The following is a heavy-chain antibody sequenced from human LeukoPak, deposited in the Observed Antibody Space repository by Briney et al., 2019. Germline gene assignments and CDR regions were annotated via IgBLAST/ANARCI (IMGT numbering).Heavy chain of an antibody. D-gene: IGHD4-17*01. V-gene: IGHV1-18*01. CDR1: GYTFTSYG. J-gene: IGHJ6*02. CDR2: ISAYNGNT. CDR3: ARVKTTVTRYYYYGMDV. Sequence: ASVTVSCKASGYTFTSYGISWVRQAPGQGLEWMGWISAYNGNTNYAQKLQGRVTMTTDTSTSTAYMELRSLRSDDTAVYYCARVKTTVTRYYYYGMDVWGQGTTVTVSS.